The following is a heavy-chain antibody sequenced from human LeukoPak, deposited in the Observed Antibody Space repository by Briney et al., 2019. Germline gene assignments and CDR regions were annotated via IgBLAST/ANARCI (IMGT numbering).Heavy chain of an antibody. D-gene: IGHD4-17*01. CDR1: GGSVSSGSCY. CDR2: IYYSGST. Sequence: SETLSLTCTVSGGSVSSGSCYWSWIRQPPGKGLEWIGYIYYSGSTNYNPSLKSRVTISVDTSKNQFSLKLSSVTAADTAVYYCARVDYGDYEVFDYWGQGTLVTVSS. CDR3: ARVDYGDYEVFDY. J-gene: IGHJ4*02. V-gene: IGHV4-61*01.